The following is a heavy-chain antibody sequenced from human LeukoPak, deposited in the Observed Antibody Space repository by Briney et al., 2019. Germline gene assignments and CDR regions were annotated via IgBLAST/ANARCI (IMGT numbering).Heavy chain of an antibody. J-gene: IGHJ6*03. CDR3: ASLYSGSYGAYYYMDV. CDR2: ISAYNGNT. Sequence: ASVKVSCKASGYTFTSYGISWVRQVPGQGLEWMGWISAYNGNTNYAQKFQGRVTMTTDTSTSTAYMELRSLRSDDTAVYYCASLYSGSYGAYYYMDVWGKGTTVTVSS. D-gene: IGHD1-26*01. V-gene: IGHV1-18*01. CDR1: GYTFTSYG.